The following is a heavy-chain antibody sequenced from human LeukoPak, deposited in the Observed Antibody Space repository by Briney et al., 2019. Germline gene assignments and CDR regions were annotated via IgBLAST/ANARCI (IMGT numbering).Heavy chain of an antibody. CDR2: ISYSGST. CDR1: GGSISSYY. Sequence: PSETLSLTCNVSGGSISSYYWTWIRQSPGKGLGWIGYISYSGSTKYNPSVERRVTISKDTSKNHFFLRINSVAAADTATYYCARQAGSFTTFDYWGQGILVTVSS. V-gene: IGHV4-59*08. D-gene: IGHD1-26*01. J-gene: IGHJ4*02. CDR3: ARQAGSFTTFDY.